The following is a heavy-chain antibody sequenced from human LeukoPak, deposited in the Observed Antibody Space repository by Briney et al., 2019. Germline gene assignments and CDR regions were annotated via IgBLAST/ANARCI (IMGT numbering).Heavy chain of an antibody. V-gene: IGHV4-38-2*02. CDR1: GYSISSGYY. CDR2: IYHSGST. Sequence: SETLSLTCTVSGYSISSGYYWGWIRQPPGKGLEWIRSIYHSGSTYYNPSLKSRVTISVDTSKNQFSLKLSSVTAADTAVYYCARHRDCSSTSCYAAFYYYYGMDVWGQGTTVTVSS. D-gene: IGHD2-2*01. CDR3: ARHRDCSSTSCYAAFYYYYGMDV. J-gene: IGHJ6*02.